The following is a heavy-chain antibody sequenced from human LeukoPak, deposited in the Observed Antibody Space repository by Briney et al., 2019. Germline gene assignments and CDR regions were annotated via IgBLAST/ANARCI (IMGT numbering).Heavy chain of an antibody. CDR3: ARETKLAGFSGGLGSNY. CDR1: GGSISSGGYY. V-gene: IGHV4-30-2*01. CDR2: IYHSGST. D-gene: IGHD6-19*01. J-gene: IGHJ4*02. Sequence: PSQTLSLTFTVSGGSISSGGYYWSWIRQPPGKGLEWIGYIYHSGSTYYNPSLKSRVTISVDTSKNQFSLKLYYVTAADTAIYYCARETKLAGFSGGLGSNYWGQGTLVTVSA.